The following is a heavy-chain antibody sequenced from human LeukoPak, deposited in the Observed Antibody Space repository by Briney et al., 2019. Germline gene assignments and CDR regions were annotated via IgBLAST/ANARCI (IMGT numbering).Heavy chain of an antibody. J-gene: IGHJ6*02. Sequence: ESGPTLVNPTQTLTLTCTFSGFSLSTSGMCVSWIRQPPGKALEWLARIDWDDDKYYSTSLKTRLTISKDTSKNQVVLTMTNMDPVDTATYYCARSITMVRGVIDYYGMDVWGQGTTVTVSS. CDR2: IDWDDDK. V-gene: IGHV2-70*11. CDR1: GFSLSTSGMC. CDR3: ARSITMVRGVIDYYGMDV. D-gene: IGHD3-10*01.